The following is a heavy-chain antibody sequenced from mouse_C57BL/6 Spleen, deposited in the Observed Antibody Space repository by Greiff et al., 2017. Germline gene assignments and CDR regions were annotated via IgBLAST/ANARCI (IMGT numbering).Heavy chain of an antibody. D-gene: IGHD2-4*01. CDR1: GYTFTSYW. CDR2: IDPSDSYT. V-gene: IGHV1-59*01. Sequence: QVQLQQPGAELVRPGTSVKLSCKASGYTFTSYWMHWVKQRPGQGLEWIGVIDPSDSYTNYNHKFKGKATLTVETSSSTAYKQLSSLTSYDSAVYYCARMGGLRQGNYYAMDYWGQGTSVTVSS. J-gene: IGHJ4*01. CDR3: ARMGGLRQGNYYAMDY.